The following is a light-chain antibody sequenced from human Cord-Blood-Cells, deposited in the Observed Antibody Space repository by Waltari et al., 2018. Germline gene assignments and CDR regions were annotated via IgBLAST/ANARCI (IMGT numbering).Light chain of an antibody. Sequence: DLQMTQSPSTLSASVGDRVTITCRASQSISSWLAWYQQKPGKAPKLLIYDASSLESGVPSRFSGSGSGTEFTLTISSLQPDDFATYYCQQYNSYWTFGQGP. CDR3: QQYNSYWT. J-gene: IGKJ1*01. CDR1: QSISSW. CDR2: DAS. V-gene: IGKV1-5*01.